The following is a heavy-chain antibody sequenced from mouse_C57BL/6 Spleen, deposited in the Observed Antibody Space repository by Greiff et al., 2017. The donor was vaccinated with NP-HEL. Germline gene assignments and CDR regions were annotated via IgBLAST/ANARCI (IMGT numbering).Heavy chain of an antibody. CDR3: ASPLNWDPLWFAY. V-gene: IGHV7-3*01. CDR1: GFTFTDYY. J-gene: IGHJ3*01. D-gene: IGHD4-1*02. CDR2: IRNKANGYTT. Sequence: EVMLVESGGGLVQPGGSLSLSCAASGFTFTDYYMSWVRQPPGKALEWLGFIRNKANGYTTEYSASVKGRFTISRDNSQSILYLQMNALRAEDSATYYCASPLNWDPLWFAYWGQGTLVTVSA.